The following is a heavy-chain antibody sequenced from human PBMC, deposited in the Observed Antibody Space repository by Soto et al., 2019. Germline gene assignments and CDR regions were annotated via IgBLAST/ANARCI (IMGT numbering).Heavy chain of an antibody. CDR2: INPSGGST. CDR3: ARSMVRARMDV. Sequence: ASVKVSCKASGYTFTSYYMHWVRQAPGQGLEWMRIINPSGGSTSYAQKFQGRVTMTRDTSTSTVYMELSSLRSEDTAVYYCARSMVRARMDVWGQGTTVTVSS. J-gene: IGHJ6*02. CDR1: GYTFTSYY. V-gene: IGHV1-46*01. D-gene: IGHD3-10*01.